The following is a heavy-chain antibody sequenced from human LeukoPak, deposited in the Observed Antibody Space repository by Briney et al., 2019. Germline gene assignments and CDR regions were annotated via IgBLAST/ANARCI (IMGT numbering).Heavy chain of an antibody. J-gene: IGHJ4*02. CDR3: AKPASVGVVIIPMDHPFDY. Sequence: GGSLRLSCAASGFTFSSYAMSWVRQAPGKGLEWVSAISGSGGSTYYADSVKGRFTISRDNSKNTLYLQMNSLRAEDTAVYYCAKPASVGVVIIPMDHPFDYWGQGTLVTVSS. CDR2: ISGSGGST. D-gene: IGHD3-3*01. V-gene: IGHV3-23*01. CDR1: GFTFSSYA.